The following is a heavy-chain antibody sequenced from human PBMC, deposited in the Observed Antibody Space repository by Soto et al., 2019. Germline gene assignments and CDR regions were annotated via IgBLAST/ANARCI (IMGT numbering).Heavy chain of an antibody. CDR2: IYYIGST. CDR1: GGSISISSYY. J-gene: IGHJ3*02. CDR3: ARFYMVRGVMGAFDI. D-gene: IGHD3-10*01. V-gene: IGHV4-31*11. Sequence: TLSLTCAVSGGSISISSYYWGWIRQPPGKGLEWIGYIYYIGSTYYNPSLKSRVSISVDTSKNQFSLKLSSVTAADTAVYYCARFYMVRGVMGAFDILGQGKMVTVSS.